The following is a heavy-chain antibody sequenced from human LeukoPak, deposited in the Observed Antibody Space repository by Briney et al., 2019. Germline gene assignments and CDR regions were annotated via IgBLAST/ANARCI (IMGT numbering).Heavy chain of an antibody. V-gene: IGHV3-23*01. J-gene: IGHJ4*02. CDR2: ISGSGGST. D-gene: IGHD6-19*01. Sequence: GGSLRLSCAASGFTFSSYAMSWVRQAPGRGLEWVSAISGSGGSTYYADSVKGRFTISRDNSKNTLYLQMNSLRAEDTAVYYCAKRTRSSGTSYYFDYWGQGTLVTVSS. CDR1: GFTFSSYA. CDR3: AKRTRSSGTSYYFDY.